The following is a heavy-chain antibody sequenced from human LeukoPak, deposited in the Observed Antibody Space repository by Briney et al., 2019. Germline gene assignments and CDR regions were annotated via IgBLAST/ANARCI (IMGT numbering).Heavy chain of an antibody. V-gene: IGHV3-7*03. J-gene: IGHJ4*02. CDR2: INRDGSEK. Sequence: GGSLRLSCVVSGFTLSSRWMMWVRQAPGEGLEWMANINRDGSEKNYVDSVKGRFIITRDNAENSLYLQMSSLKVEDSAIYYCATYDSWSGYNIAYWGQGTLVTVSS. CDR3: ATYDSWSGYNIAY. CDR1: GFTLSSRW. D-gene: IGHD3-3*01.